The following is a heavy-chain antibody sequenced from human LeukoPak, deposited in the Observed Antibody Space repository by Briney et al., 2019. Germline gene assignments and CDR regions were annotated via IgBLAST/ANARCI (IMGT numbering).Heavy chain of an antibody. CDR3: ARDQVPGQY. CDR1: GFTFSSFV. J-gene: IGHJ4*02. Sequence: QPGGSLRLSCAASGFTFSSFVMSWVRQAPGKGLEWVSAISGSGGSTFYADSVKGRFTISRDNSKNTLYLQMNILRAEDTAVYYCARDQVPGQYWGQGTLVTVSS. CDR2: ISGSGGST. V-gene: IGHV3-23*01.